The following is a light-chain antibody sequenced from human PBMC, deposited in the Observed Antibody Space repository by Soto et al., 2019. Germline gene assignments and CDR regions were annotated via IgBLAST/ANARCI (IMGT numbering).Light chain of an antibody. CDR1: QSVGTNH. Sequence: EIVLTQFPGPLSLSPGERATPSCRARQSVGTNHLAWFQQKPGQAPRLLIYATSTRATGIPDRFSGSGSGTDFTLTITRLEPEDFAVYYCQQYDSSPRTFGQGTRVEIK. CDR2: ATS. V-gene: IGKV3-20*01. J-gene: IGKJ1*01. CDR3: QQYDSSPRT.